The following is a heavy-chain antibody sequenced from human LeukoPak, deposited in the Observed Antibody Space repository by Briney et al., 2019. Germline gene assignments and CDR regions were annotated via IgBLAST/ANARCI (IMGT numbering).Heavy chain of an antibody. D-gene: IGHD6-13*01. J-gene: IGHJ4*02. CDR1: GFTFDDYG. CDR2: INWSGGST. V-gene: IGHV3-20*04. Sequence: GGSLRLSCAASGFTFDDYGMSWVRQTPGNGLEWVSGINWSGGSTAYADSVKGRFTISRDNAKNFLYLQMDNLRAEDTALYYCARGIAAAGTWDYWGQGTLVTVSS. CDR3: ARGIAAAGTWDY.